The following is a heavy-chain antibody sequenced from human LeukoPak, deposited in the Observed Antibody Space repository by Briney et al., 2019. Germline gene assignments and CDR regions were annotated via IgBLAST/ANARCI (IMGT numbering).Heavy chain of an antibody. Sequence: PGGSLRLSCAASGFTFSSYAMHWVRQAPGKGLEWVAVISYDGSNKYYADSMKGRFTISRDNSKNTLYLQMNSLRAEDTAVYYCASTRMGGITGSEDYWGQGTLVTVSS. V-gene: IGHV3-30-3*01. D-gene: IGHD1-20*01. J-gene: IGHJ4*02. CDR1: GFTFSSYA. CDR2: ISYDGSNK. CDR3: ASTRMGGITGSEDY.